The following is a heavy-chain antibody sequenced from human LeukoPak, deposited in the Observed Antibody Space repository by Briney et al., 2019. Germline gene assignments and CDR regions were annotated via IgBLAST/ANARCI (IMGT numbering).Heavy chain of an antibody. V-gene: IGHV4-38-2*01. CDR2: IYHSGST. Sequence: SETLSLTCAVSGYSISSGYYWSWIRQPPGKGLEWIGSIYHSGSTYYNPSLKSRVTISVDTSKNQFSLKLSSVTAADTAVYYCARAWPAAIESWFDPWGQGTLVTVSS. D-gene: IGHD2-2*01. J-gene: IGHJ5*02. CDR3: ARAWPAAIESWFDP. CDR1: GYSISSGYY.